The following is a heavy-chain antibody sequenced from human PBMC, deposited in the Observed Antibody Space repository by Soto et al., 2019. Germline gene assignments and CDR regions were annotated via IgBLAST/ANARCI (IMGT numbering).Heavy chain of an antibody. J-gene: IGHJ5*02. D-gene: IGHD2-2*01. V-gene: IGHV1-69*04. CDR3: ARERSYCSSTSCYGRLGYNWFDP. Sequence: SVKASCKASGGTFSSYTISWVRQAPGQGLEWMGRIIPILGIANYAQKSQGRVTITADKSTSTAYMELSSLRSEDTAVYYCARERSYCSSTSCYGRLGYNWFDPWGQGTLVTVSS. CDR2: IIPILGIA. CDR1: GGTFSSYT.